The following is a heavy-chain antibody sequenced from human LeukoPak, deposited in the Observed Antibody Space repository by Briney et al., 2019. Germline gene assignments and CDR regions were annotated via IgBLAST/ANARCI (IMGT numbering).Heavy chain of an antibody. CDR2: INPKSGGT. D-gene: IGHD4-17*01. V-gene: IGHV1-2*02. CDR3: TLHLYSGDVNWFDP. J-gene: IGHJ5*02. Sequence: ASVKVSCKASGNTFTDYFVHWVRQAPGQGLEWMGWINPKSGGTDYAQRFQGRVTMTRDTSITTAYMELSRLTSDDTATYYCTLHLYSGDVNWFDPWGQGILVTVSS. CDR1: GNTFTDYF.